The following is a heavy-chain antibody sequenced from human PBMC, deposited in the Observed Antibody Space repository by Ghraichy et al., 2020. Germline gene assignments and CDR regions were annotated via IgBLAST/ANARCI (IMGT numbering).Heavy chain of an antibody. V-gene: IGHV1-2*02. Sequence: ASVKVSCKASGYTFTDYYMHWVRQAPGQGLEWMGLMNPNSGGTTYAQKFQGRVTMTRDTSISTAYMELSRLTSDDTALYYCSRDGSYDYWGQGTLVTVSS. CDR3: SRDGSYDY. CDR2: MNPNSGGT. CDR1: GYTFTDYY. J-gene: IGHJ4*02. D-gene: IGHD1-26*01.